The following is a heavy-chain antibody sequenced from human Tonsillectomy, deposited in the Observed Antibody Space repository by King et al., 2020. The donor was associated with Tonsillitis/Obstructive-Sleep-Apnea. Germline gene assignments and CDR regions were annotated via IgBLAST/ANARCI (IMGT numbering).Heavy chain of an antibody. D-gene: IGHD6-13*01. CDR3: AKDLIIAVSGTPADAFDT. CDR2: ISWNSGSK. J-gene: IGHJ3*02. CDR1: GFTFDDYA. Sequence: VQLVESGGGLVQPGRSLRLSCAASGFTFDDYAMYWVRQAPGKGLEWVSGISWNSGSKVYADSVKGRFTISRDNAKNSLYLQMNSLRAEDTALYYCAKDLIIAVSGTPADAFDTWGQGTMVTVSS. V-gene: IGHV3-9*01.